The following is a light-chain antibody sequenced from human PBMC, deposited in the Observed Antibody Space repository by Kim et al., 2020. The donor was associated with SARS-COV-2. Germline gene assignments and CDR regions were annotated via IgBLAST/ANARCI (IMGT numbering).Light chain of an antibody. Sequence: GQSITVSCTGTSSDVGTYNYVSWYQQHPGKVPKLLIYEVTKRPSGASDRFSGSKSGNTASLTISGLQAEDEADYYCNSYTSSDTWVFGGGTQLTVL. V-gene: IGLV2-14*01. CDR1: SSDVGTYNY. J-gene: IGLJ3*02. CDR2: EVT. CDR3: NSYTSSDTWV.